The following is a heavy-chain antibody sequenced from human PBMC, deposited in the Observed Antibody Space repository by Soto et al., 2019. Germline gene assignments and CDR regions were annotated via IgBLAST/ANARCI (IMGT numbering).Heavy chain of an antibody. V-gene: IGHV3-48*02. Sequence: HPGGSLRLSCAASGFTFSRYSMNWVRQAPGKGLERVSYISSSSSTIYYADSVKGRFTISRDNAKNSLYLQMNSLRDEDTAVYYCARDLVDTAMVGPQRNDGMDVWGQGTTGAVSS. J-gene: IGHJ6*02. CDR2: ISSSSSTI. CDR3: ARDLVDTAMVGPQRNDGMDV. D-gene: IGHD5-18*01. CDR1: GFTFSRYS.